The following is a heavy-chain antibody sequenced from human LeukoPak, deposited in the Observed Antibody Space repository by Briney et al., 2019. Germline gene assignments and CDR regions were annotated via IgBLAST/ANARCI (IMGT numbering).Heavy chain of an antibody. CDR3: ARIDGAKWFDP. CDR2: IYYSGST. D-gene: IGHD3-16*01. Sequence: SETLSLICTVSGGSISSGGYYWSWIRQHPGKGLECIGYIYYSGSTYYNPSLKSRVTISVDTSKNQFSLKLSSVTAADTAVYYCARIDGAKWFDPWGQGTLVTVSS. V-gene: IGHV4-31*03. J-gene: IGHJ5*02. CDR1: GGSISSGGYY.